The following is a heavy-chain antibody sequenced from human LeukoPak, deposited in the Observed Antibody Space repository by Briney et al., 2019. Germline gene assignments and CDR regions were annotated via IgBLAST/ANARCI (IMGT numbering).Heavy chain of an antibody. CDR2: IIPIFGTA. Sequence: SVTVSCKASGGTFSSYAISWVRQAPGQGLEWMGGIIPIFGTANYVQKFQGRVTITADESTSTAYMELSSLRSEDTAVYYCARGNLRSGESYCYYYGMDVWGQGTTVTVSS. CDR3: ARGNLRSGESYCYYYGMDV. J-gene: IGHJ6*02. D-gene: IGHD3-10*01. V-gene: IGHV1-69*13. CDR1: GGTFSSYA.